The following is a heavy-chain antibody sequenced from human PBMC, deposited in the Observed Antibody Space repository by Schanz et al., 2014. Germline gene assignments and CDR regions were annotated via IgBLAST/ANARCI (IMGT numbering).Heavy chain of an antibody. CDR1: GFSFSRYS. J-gene: IGHJ5*02. Sequence: VQLVESGGGLVQPGGSLRLSCAASGFSFSRYSMNWVRQAPGKGLEWVGVISYDGSKKSYADSVKGRFTISRDNSKNTLYLQMNSLRAGDAAVYYCAKAADWPVTRFDPWGQGTLVTVSS. V-gene: IGHV3-30*18. D-gene: IGHD3-9*01. CDR2: ISYDGSKK. CDR3: AKAADWPVTRFDP.